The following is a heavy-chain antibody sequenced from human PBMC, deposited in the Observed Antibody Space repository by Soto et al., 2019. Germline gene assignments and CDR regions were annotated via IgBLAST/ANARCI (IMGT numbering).Heavy chain of an antibody. Sequence: GGSLRLSCTASGFTFGDYAMSWFRQAPGKGLEWVGFIRSKAYGGTTEYAASVKGRFTISRDDSKSIAYLQMNSLKTEDTAVYYCTRYSSSWADNWFDPWGQGTLVTAPQ. CDR3: TRYSSSWADNWFDP. V-gene: IGHV3-49*03. CDR1: GFTFGDYA. CDR2: IRSKAYGGTT. D-gene: IGHD6-13*01. J-gene: IGHJ5*02.